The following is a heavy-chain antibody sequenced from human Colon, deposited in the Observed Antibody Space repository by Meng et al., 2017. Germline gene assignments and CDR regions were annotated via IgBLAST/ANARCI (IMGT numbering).Heavy chain of an antibody. D-gene: IGHD2/OR15-2a*01. CDR3: GTDIYD. J-gene: IGHJ4*02. CDR2: IKSNNNGGTT. V-gene: IGHV3-15*01. Sequence: VQLEESGGGLVKPGGSLRLSCAASGITFTTAWMAWVRQTPGRGLEWVGRIKSNNNGGTTDYAAPVKGRFTISRDDSKSMVYLQMNSLKIEDTAMYYCGTDIYDWGQGTLVTVSS. CDR1: GITFTTAW.